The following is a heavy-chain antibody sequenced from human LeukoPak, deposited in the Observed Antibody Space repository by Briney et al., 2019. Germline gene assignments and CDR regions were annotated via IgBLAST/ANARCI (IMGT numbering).Heavy chain of an antibody. D-gene: IGHD3-22*01. Sequence: GGSLRLSCAASGFTFSDYYMSWIRQAPGKGLEWVANMNEHGSKIYYVDSVKGRFTISRENARNSVYLQMNSLRAEDTAVYYCVRDAYDSSGYSPFDYWGQGTLVTVSS. CDR3: VRDAYDSSGYSPFDY. J-gene: IGHJ4*02. CDR2: MNEHGSKI. CDR1: GFTFSDYY. V-gene: IGHV3-7*01.